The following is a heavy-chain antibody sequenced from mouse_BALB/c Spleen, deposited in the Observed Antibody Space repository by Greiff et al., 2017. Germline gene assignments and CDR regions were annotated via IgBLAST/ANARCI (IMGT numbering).Heavy chain of an antibody. CDR3: ARDGDYDEEGYAMDY. V-gene: IGHV2-9*02. J-gene: IGHJ4*01. CDR2: IWAGGST. Sequence: VHLVESGPGLVAPSQSLSITCTVSGFSLTSYGVHWVRQPPGKGLEWLGVIWAGGSTNYNSALMSRLSISKDNSKSQVFLKMNSLQTDDTAMYYCARDGDYDEEGYAMDYWGQGTSVTVSS. CDR1: GFSLTSYG. D-gene: IGHD2-4*01.